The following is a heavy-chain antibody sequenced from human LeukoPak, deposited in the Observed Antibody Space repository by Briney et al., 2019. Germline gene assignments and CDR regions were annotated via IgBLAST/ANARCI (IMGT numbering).Heavy chain of an antibody. CDR3: ATTRDTTQTEYYFDY. J-gene: IGHJ4*02. Sequence: GRSLRLSCAASGFTFDDYAMHWVRQAPGKGLEWVSGISWNSGSIGYAGSVKGRFTISRDNAKNSLYLQMNSLRAEDTALYYCATTRDTTQTEYYFDYWGQGTLVTVSS. CDR2: ISWNSGSI. V-gene: IGHV3-9*01. D-gene: IGHD1-26*01. CDR1: GFTFDDYA.